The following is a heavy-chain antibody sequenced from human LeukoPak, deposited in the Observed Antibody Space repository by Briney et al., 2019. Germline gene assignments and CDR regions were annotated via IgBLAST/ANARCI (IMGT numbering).Heavy chain of an antibody. CDR3: ARGPYGMTGTTGTFDI. Sequence: ASVKVSCKASGYTFTGYYMHWVRQAPGQGLEWMGWINPNSGGTNYAQKFQGRVTMTRDTSISTAYMELSRLRSDDTAVYYCARGPYGMTGTTGTFDIWGQGTMVTVSS. D-gene: IGHD1-7*01. CDR1: GYTFTGYY. V-gene: IGHV1-2*02. J-gene: IGHJ3*02. CDR2: INPNSGGT.